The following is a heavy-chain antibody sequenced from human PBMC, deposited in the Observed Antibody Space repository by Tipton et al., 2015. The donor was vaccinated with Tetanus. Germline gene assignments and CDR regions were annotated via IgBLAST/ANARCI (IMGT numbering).Heavy chain of an antibody. Sequence: SLRLSCAASGFTFSNYWMSWVRQAPGKGLEWVANVKRDGSEKYYVDSVKGRFTISRDEAKKSVYLEMSSLTVGDTAVYYCARDRGEDWTNFYYMDVWGKGATVTVSS. CDR2: VKRDGSEK. J-gene: IGHJ6*03. CDR3: ARDRGEDWTNFYYMDV. D-gene: IGHD3/OR15-3a*01. CDR1: GFTFSNYW. V-gene: IGHV3-7*01.